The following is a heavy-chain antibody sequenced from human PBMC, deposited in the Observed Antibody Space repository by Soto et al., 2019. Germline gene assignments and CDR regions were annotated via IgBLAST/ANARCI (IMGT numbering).Heavy chain of an antibody. CDR1: GFPISSTYS. V-gene: IGHV4-38-2*02. CDR3: ARVTMVIRDSDHFGVDV. J-gene: IGHJ6*02. Sequence: SETLSLTCLVSGFPISSTYSWGWIRPPPGKGLEWIGSISHSGTTSYSPSLTSRVSISVDTSKNQVSLKLTSVTAADTAVYFCARVTMVIRDSDHFGVDVWGHGTTVTVSS. CDR2: ISHSGTT. D-gene: IGHD4-17*01.